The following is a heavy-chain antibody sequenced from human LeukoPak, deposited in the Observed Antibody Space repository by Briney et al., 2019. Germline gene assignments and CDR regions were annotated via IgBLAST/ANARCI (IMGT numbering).Heavy chain of an antibody. V-gene: IGHV1-46*01. CDR2: INPSGGST. Sequence: ASVKVSCKASGYTFTSYYMHWVRQAPGQGLEWMGIINPSGGSTSYAQKFQGRVTMTTDTSTSTAYMELRSLRSDDTAVYYCARGRIAVAWIFDYWGQGTLVTVSS. CDR1: GYTFTSYY. J-gene: IGHJ4*02. D-gene: IGHD6-19*01. CDR3: ARGRIAVAWIFDY.